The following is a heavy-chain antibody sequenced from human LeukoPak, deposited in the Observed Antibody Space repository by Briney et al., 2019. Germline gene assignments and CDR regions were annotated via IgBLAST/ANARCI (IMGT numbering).Heavy chain of an antibody. CDR1: GYTFTSYG. V-gene: IGHV1-69*13. J-gene: IGHJ6*03. CDR3: ARGSIVVVPAAIPYYYMDV. D-gene: IGHD2-2*01. CDR2: IIPIFGTA. Sequence: ASVKVSCKASGYTFTSYGISWVRQAPGQGLEWMGGIIPIFGTANYAQKFQGRVTITADESTSTAYMELSSLRSEDTAVYYCARGSIVVVPAAIPYYYMDVWGKGTTVTVSS.